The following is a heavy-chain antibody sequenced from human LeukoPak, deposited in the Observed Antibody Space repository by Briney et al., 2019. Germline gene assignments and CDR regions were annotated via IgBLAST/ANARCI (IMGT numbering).Heavy chain of an antibody. V-gene: IGHV4-39*01. Sequence: KPSETLSLTCTVSGGSTSSGTYYWGWVRQPPGKGLEWIGSIYNSGSTYYNPSLKSRVTISVDTSKNQFSLKLSSVTAADTAVYYCASYDFWSGYTSDHWGQGTLVTVSS. J-gene: IGHJ4*02. D-gene: IGHD3-3*01. CDR3: ASYDFWSGYTSDH. CDR1: GGSTSSGTYY. CDR2: IYNSGST.